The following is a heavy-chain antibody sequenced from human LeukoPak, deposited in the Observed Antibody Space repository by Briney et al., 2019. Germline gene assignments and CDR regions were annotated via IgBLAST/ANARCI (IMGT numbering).Heavy chain of an antibody. Sequence: GGSLRLSCAASGFTFSSYWMSWVRQAPGKGLVWVANIKQDGSEKYYVDSVKGRFTISRDNAKNSLYLQMNSLRAEDTAVYYCARGRRGTYYYMDVWGKGTTVTVSS. D-gene: IGHD1-1*01. J-gene: IGHJ6*03. CDR1: GFTFSSYW. CDR3: ARGRRGTYYYMDV. V-gene: IGHV3-7*01. CDR2: IKQDGSEK.